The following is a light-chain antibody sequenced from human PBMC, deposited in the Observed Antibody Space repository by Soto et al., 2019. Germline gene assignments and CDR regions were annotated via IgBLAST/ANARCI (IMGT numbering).Light chain of an antibody. Sequence: DIQMTQSPSSLSASVGDRVTIVCQASQDIGKFVNWYQQKVGKAPKLLIYDASTLQPGVPSRFSGSVSGTEVALTISNLQPEEFGAYYCQQADNLPVTFGGGTRVDMK. V-gene: IGKV1-33*01. CDR2: DAS. CDR3: QQADNLPVT. J-gene: IGKJ4*01. CDR1: QDIGKF.